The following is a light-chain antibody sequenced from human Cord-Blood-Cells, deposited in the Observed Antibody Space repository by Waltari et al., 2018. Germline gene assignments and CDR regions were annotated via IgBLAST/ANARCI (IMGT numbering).Light chain of an antibody. CDR1: SSDVGGYNY. Sequence: QSALTQPASVSGSPGQSITISCTGTSSDVGGYNYVSWYQQHPGKAPQPMIYDVSNRPSGVSNRFSGSKSCNTASLTISGLQAEDEADYYCSSYTSSSTVVFGGGTKLTVL. CDR3: SSYTSSSTVV. J-gene: IGLJ2*01. CDR2: DVS. V-gene: IGLV2-14*01.